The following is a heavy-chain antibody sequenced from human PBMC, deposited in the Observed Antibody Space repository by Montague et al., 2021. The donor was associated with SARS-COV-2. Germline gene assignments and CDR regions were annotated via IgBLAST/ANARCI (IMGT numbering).Heavy chain of an antibody. J-gene: IGHJ3*01. CDR3: ASGRGPVVVPGAGPAGRAFDV. CDR1: GGSFSNYY. V-gene: IGHV4-34*01. D-gene: IGHD2-2*01. Sequence: SETLSLTCAISGGSFSNYYWCWIRQPPGQGLEWIGEVNQSGTTISNPSVKSGVTISEDTSKNQFYLRLNSVTAAATAVYYCASGRGPVVVPGAGPAGRAFDVWGQGTLVTVSS. CDR2: VNQSGTT.